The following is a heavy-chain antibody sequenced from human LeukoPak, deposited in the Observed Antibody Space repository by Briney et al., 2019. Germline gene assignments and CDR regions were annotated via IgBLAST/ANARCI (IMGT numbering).Heavy chain of an antibody. CDR2: INSGGSST. CDR3: AREGFVAGNYPFDF. J-gene: IGHJ4*02. CDR1: GFTFSRQW. D-gene: IGHD3-10*01. V-gene: IGHV3-74*01. Sequence: GGSLRLSCAASGFTFSRQWMHWVRPAPGKGLVWVARINSGGSSTRDADSVKGRFTSPRDNAKNTVYLQMNGLRAEDTAVYYCAREGFVAGNYPFDFWGQGTLVTVSS.